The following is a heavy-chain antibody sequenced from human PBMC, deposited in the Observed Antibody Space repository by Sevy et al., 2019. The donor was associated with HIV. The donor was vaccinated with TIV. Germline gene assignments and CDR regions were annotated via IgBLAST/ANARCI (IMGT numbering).Heavy chain of an antibody. J-gene: IGHJ6*02. CDR2: ISGSGGST. V-gene: IGHV3-23*01. D-gene: IGHD3-16*01. Sequence: GGSLRLSCAASGFTFSSYAMSWVRQAPGKGLEWVSAISGSGGSTYYADSVKGRFTISRDNSKNTLYLQMNSLRAEDMAVYYCAKQAGEAEDYYYYYGMDVWGQGTMVTVSS. CDR3: AKQAGEAEDYYYYYGMDV. CDR1: GFTFSSYA.